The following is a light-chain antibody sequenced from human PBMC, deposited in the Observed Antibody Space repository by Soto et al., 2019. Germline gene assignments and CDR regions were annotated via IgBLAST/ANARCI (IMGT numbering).Light chain of an antibody. CDR3: QQYHSYSIT. Sequence: DIQMTQSPSTLSASVGDRFTITFRASQSISTWLAWYQQKPGKAPKLLIYDASSLESGVPSRFSGSGSGTEFTLTISSLQPDDFATYYCQQYHSYSITFGQGTRLEI. J-gene: IGKJ5*01. CDR2: DAS. CDR1: QSISTW. V-gene: IGKV1-5*01.